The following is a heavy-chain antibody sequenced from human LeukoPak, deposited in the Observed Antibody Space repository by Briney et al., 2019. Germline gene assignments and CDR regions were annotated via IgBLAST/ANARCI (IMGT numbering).Heavy chain of an antibody. Sequence: GGSLRLSCAVSGFTFSKAWMSWVRQTPGKGLEWVGRTLSNIDGGTTDYAAPVKGRFTISRDDSKSTLYLQMNSLTTEDTAVYYCTTSPDSGANVFDIWGQGTRVTVSS. D-gene: IGHD1-26*01. CDR2: TLSNIDGGTT. J-gene: IGHJ3*02. CDR1: GFTFSKAW. CDR3: TTSPDSGANVFDI. V-gene: IGHV3-15*01.